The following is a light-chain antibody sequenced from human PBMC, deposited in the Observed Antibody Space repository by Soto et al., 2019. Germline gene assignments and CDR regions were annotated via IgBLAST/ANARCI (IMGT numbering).Light chain of an antibody. J-gene: IGLJ1*01. V-gene: IGLV2-14*01. CDR3: SSHTTTSSALQV. Sequence: QSVLTQPASVSGSPGQSITISCTGTISDFVLYNYVSWYQQHPGKAPKLLLYGVSNRPSGVSDRFSGSKSGNTASLTISGLQAEDEAEYFCSSHTTTSSALQVFGTGTKLTVL. CDR1: ISDFVLYNY. CDR2: GVS.